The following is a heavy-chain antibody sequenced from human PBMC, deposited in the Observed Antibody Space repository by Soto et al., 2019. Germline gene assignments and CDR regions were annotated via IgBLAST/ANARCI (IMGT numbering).Heavy chain of an antibody. CDR1: GFTFSSYS. J-gene: IGHJ4*02. Sequence: GGSLRLSCAASGFTFSSYSMNWVRQAPGKGLEWVSSISSSSYIYYADSVKGRFTISRDNAKNSLYLQMNSLRAEDTAVYYCAREPTTVTPSYWGQGTLVTVSS. D-gene: IGHD4-17*01. V-gene: IGHV3-21*01. CDR2: ISSSSYI. CDR3: AREPTTVTPSY.